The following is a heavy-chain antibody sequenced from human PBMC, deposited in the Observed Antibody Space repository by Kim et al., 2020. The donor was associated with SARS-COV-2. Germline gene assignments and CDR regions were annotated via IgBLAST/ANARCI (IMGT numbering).Heavy chain of an antibody. CDR2: ISGSGGST. CDR3: AKDPYCSSTSCYEWVYYYYGMDV. Sequence: GGSLRLSCAASGFTFSSYAMSWVRQAPGKGLEWVSAISGSGGSTYYADSVKGRFTISRDNSKNTLYLQMNSLRAEDTAVYYCAKDPYCSSTSCYEWVYYYYGMDVWGQGTTVTVSS. V-gene: IGHV3-23*01. D-gene: IGHD2-2*01. CDR1: GFTFSSYA. J-gene: IGHJ6*02.